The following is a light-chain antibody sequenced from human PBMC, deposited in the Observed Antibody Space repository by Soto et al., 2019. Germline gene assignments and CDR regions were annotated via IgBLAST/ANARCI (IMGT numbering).Light chain of an antibody. V-gene: IGLV2-14*03. J-gene: IGLJ1*01. CDR3: SSYTSSSLYV. CDR2: DVS. Sequence: QSALTQPASVSGSPGQSITISCTGTSSDVGAYIFVSWYQQHPGKAPKLMIYDVSDRPSGVSNRFSGSKSGSTASLTISGLQAEDEADYYCSSYTSSSLYVFGTGTKLTVL. CDR1: SSDVGAYIF.